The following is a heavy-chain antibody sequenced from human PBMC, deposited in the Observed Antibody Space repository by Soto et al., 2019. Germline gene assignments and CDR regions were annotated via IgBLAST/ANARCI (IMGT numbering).Heavy chain of an antibody. CDR3: ARTPPHTGWLQSEYYFDY. V-gene: IGHV3-72*01. D-gene: IGHD5-12*01. CDR1: GFTFSDHY. J-gene: IGHJ4*02. Sequence: GGSLRLSCAASGFTFSDHYMDWVRQAPGKGLEWVGRTRNKANSYTTEYAASVKGRFTISRDYSKNSLYLQMNSLKTEDTAVYYCARTPPHTGWLQSEYYFDYWGQGTLVTVSS. CDR2: TRNKANSYTT.